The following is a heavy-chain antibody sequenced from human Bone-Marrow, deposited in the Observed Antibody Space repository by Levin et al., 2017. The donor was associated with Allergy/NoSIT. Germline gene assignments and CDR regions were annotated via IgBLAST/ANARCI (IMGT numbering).Heavy chain of an antibody. CDR1: GGTFSSYA. Sequence: SVKVSCKASGGTFSSYAISWVRQAPGQGLEWMGGIIPIFGTANYAQKFQGRVTITADESTSTAYMELSSLRSEDTAVYYCATTHTADFWSGFSIDYWGQGTLVTVSS. J-gene: IGHJ4*02. CDR2: IIPIFGTA. D-gene: IGHD3-3*01. CDR3: ATTHTADFWSGFSIDY. V-gene: IGHV1-69*13.